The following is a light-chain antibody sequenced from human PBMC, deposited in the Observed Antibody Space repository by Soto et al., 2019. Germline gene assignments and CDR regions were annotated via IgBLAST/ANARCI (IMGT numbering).Light chain of an antibody. J-gene: IGKJ4*01. CDR3: QQYDNCPIT. Sequence: DIQMTQSPSPLSASVGDRVTISCQASQNISNYLDWYQQKPGKAPKLLIYDASNMETGVPSRFSGSGSGTDFTLTISSLQPEDIATYYCQQYDNCPITFGGGTKVDIK. CDR1: QNISNY. CDR2: DAS. V-gene: IGKV1-33*01.